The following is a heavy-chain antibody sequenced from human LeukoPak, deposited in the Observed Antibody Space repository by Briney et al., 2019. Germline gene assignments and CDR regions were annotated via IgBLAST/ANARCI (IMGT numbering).Heavy chain of an antibody. Sequence: ASVKVSCKASGYTFTAYYIHWVRQAPGQGLEWMGRINPNTGGTNSPQKFQGRVTMTRDTSINTVYMELRILRSDDTATCYCAAGYYGSGSYYRWGQGTLVTVSS. D-gene: IGHD3-10*01. J-gene: IGHJ5*02. CDR3: AAGYYGSGSYYR. CDR2: INPNTGGT. CDR1: GYTFTAYY. V-gene: IGHV1-2*06.